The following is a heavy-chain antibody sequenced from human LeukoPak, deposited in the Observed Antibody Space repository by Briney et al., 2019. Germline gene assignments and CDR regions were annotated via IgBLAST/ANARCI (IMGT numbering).Heavy chain of an antibody. V-gene: IGHV1-18*01. Sequence: SVKVSCKASGYTFSSYGFSWVRQAPGQGLEWMGWISAYNGNTNYAQKVQGRVTMTTDTSTSTAYMELRSLRSDDTAVYYCARGYYYDSSGFHSGGEFDYWGQETRVTVSS. D-gene: IGHD3-22*01. CDR2: ISAYNGNT. CDR1: GYTFSSYG. J-gene: IGHJ4*02. CDR3: ARGYYYDSSGFHSGGEFDY.